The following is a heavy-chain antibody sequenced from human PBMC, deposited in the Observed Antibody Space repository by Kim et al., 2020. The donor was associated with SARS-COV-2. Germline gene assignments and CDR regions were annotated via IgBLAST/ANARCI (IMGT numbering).Heavy chain of an antibody. CDR1: GYTFTGYY. V-gene: IGHV1-2*02. Sequence: ASVKVSCKASGYTFTGYYMHWVRQAPGQGLEWMGWINPNSGGTNYAQQFQGRVTMTRDTSISTAYMELSRLRSDDTAVYYCATPYSSSWYSFDYWGQGTLVTVSS. CDR3: ATPYSSSWYSFDY. CDR2: INPNSGGT. D-gene: IGHD6-13*01. J-gene: IGHJ4*02.